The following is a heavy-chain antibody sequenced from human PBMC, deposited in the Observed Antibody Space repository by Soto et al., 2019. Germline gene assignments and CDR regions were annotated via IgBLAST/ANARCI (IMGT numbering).Heavy chain of an antibody. CDR3: VRNLAAGGTFYFDY. D-gene: IGHD6-13*01. CDR2: IRNEPKGYTT. V-gene: IGHV3-72*01. Sequence: EVQLVASGGGLVQPGGSLRLSCAASGFTFSDHYMDWVPEAQGKVLEWVGRIRNEPKGYTTEYAASVKGRFTISRYDAENSLYLQMNNLKTEAPAVYYCVRNLAAGGTFYFDYWGQGALVTVSS. J-gene: IGHJ4*02. CDR1: GFTFSDHY.